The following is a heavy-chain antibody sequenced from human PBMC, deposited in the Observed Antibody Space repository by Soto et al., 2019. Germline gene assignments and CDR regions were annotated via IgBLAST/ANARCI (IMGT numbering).Heavy chain of an antibody. J-gene: IGHJ5*02. V-gene: IGHV4-59*01. Sequence: SETLSLTCTVSGGSISSYYWSWIRQPPGKGLEWIGYIYYSGSTNYNPSLKSRVTISVDTSKNQFSLKLSSVTAADTAVYYCARGLLGGWFDPWGQGTLVTVSS. CDR2: IYYSGST. CDR1: GGSISSYY. D-gene: IGHD2-15*01. CDR3: ARGLLGGWFDP.